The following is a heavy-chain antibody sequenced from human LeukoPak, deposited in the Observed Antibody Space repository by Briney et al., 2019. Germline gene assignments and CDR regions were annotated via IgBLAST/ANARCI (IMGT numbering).Heavy chain of an antibody. Sequence: SETLSLTCTVSGGSISSYYWSWIRQPPGKGLEWIGYIYYSGSTNYNPSLKSRVTISVDTSKNQLSLKLSSVTAADTAVYYCARVRLAYGSGSSDYFDHWGQGTLVTVSS. CDR2: IYYSGST. CDR3: ARVRLAYGSGSSDYFDH. CDR1: GGSISSYY. V-gene: IGHV4-59*01. D-gene: IGHD3-10*01. J-gene: IGHJ4*02.